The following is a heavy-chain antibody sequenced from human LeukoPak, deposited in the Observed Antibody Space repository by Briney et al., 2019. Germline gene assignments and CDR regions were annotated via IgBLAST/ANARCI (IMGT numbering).Heavy chain of an antibody. CDR2: IYHRGTA. CDR3: AKGRKDFDTNLGPFDS. Sequence: SETLSLTCTVSGGSISSYYWTWIRQPPGKGLEWIGYIYHRGTANYNPSLKSRVTVSVGTSKTQFSLKVTSVTTADTAVYYCAKGRKDFDTNLGPFDSWGQGILVTVSS. V-gene: IGHV4-59*01. J-gene: IGHJ4*02. D-gene: IGHD3-9*01. CDR1: GGSISSYY.